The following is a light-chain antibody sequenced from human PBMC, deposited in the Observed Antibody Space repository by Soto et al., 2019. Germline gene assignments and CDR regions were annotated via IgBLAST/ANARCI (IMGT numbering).Light chain of an antibody. CDR1: SSDVGGYNY. Sequence: QSALTQPPSASGSPGQSVTISCTGTSSDVGGYNYVSWYQQHPGKAPKLMIYDVNKRPSGVPDRFSGSKSGNTASLTVSGLQAEDEADYYCSLYAGSNNWVLGGGTKVTVL. V-gene: IGLV2-8*01. CDR2: DVN. CDR3: SLYAGSNNWV. J-gene: IGLJ3*02.